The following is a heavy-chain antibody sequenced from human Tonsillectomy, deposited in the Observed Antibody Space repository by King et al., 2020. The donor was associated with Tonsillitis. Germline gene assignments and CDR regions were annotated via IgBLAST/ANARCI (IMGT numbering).Heavy chain of an antibody. D-gene: IGHD1-26*01. J-gene: IGHJ4*02. V-gene: IGHV3-30*02. CDR3: AKGLLGRGDY. Sequence: VQLVESGGGVVQPGGSLRLSCAASGFTLSNYGMHWVRQAPGKGLEWVAFVRYDGSKKYYADSVKGRFTISRDNSKNTLYLQMNSLRAEDTAVYHCAKGLLGRGDYWGQGTLVTVSS. CDR1: GFTLSNYG. CDR2: VRYDGSKK.